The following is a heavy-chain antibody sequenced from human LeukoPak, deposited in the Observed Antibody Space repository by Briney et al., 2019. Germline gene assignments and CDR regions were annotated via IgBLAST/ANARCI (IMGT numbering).Heavy chain of an antibody. CDR1: GFIFRDYT. CDR3: ARDHEDTAMATGYFDY. D-gene: IGHD5-18*01. Sequence: GGSLRLSCVASGFIFRDYTMNWVRQTPGKGLEWVAVISYDGSNKYYADSVKGRFTISRDNSKNTLYLQMNSLRAEDTAVYYCARDHEDTAMATGYFDYWGQGTLVTVSS. V-gene: IGHV3-30-3*01. CDR2: ISYDGSNK. J-gene: IGHJ4*02.